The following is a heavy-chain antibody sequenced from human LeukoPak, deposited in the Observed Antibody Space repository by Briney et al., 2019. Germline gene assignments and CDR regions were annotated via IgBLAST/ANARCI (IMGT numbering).Heavy chain of an antibody. D-gene: IGHD3-10*01. Sequence: GGSLRLSCAASGFTFSSYEMSWVRQAPGEGLEWVSYISSSSSTIYYADSVKGGFTISRDTAKNSQYLQMNSLRVEDTAVYYCARDRDYYGSGSYYRSMDVWGKGTTVTVSS. CDR1: GFTFSSYE. CDR2: ISSSSSTI. J-gene: IGHJ6*04. CDR3: ARDRDYYGSGSYYRSMDV. V-gene: IGHV3-48*03.